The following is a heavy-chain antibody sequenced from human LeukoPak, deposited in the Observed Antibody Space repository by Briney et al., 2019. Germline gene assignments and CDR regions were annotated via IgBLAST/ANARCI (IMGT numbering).Heavy chain of an antibody. CDR2: IYHSGST. CDR1: GGSISSGGYS. V-gene: IGHV4-30-2*01. J-gene: IGHJ4*02. D-gene: IGHD2-15*01. CDR3: ARYCNGGSCYSYYFDY. Sequence: SEALSLTCAVSGGSISSGGYSWSWIRQPPGKGLEWLGLIYHSGSTYYNPSLKTRITMSVDTSKNQFSLNLSSVTAADTAVYYCARYCNGGSCYSYYFDYWGKGTLVTVSS.